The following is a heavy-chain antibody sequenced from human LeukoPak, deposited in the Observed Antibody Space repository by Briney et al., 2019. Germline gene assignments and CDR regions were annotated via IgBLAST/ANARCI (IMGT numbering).Heavy chain of an antibody. CDR3: ARDCSNGVCFPRDY. CDR1: GYTLSEYG. V-gene: IGHV1-18*01. CDR2: ITTYNGDK. J-gene: IGHJ4*02. D-gene: IGHD2-8*01. Sequence: ASVKVSCKASGYTLSEYGISWVRRAPGQGLEWVGWITTYNGDKKYSQKFQGRVTMTTDTSTSTYYMELRSLRSDDTAVYYCARDCSNGVCFPRDYWGQGTLVIVST.